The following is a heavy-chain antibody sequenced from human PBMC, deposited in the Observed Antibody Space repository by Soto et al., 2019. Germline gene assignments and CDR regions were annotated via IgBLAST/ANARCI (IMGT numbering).Heavy chain of an antibody. V-gene: IGHV3-21*01. CDR3: ARAIYSYVVYYGMDV. Sequence: PGGSMRLSCAASGCTLSSYSMNWFRQDQGKCLEWVSSISSSSSYIYYAESVKGRFTISRDNAKNSLDLQMNSLRAEDTAVYYCARAIYSYVVYYGMDVWSQGTTVTSP. CDR2: ISSSSSYI. D-gene: IGHD5-18*01. CDR1: GCTLSSYS. J-gene: IGHJ6*02.